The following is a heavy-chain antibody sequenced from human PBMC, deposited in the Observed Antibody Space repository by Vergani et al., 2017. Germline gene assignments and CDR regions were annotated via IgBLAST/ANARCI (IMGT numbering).Heavy chain of an antibody. D-gene: IGHD4-17*01. V-gene: IGHV3-23*04. Sequence: VQLVESGGGLVKPGGSLRLSCAASGFTFSSYAMSWVRQAPGKGLEWVSAISGSGGSTYYADSVKGRFTISRDNSKNTLYLQMNSLRAEDTAVYYCAKSERITTVTTTGNYGMDVWGQGTTVTVSS. J-gene: IGHJ6*02. CDR2: ISGSGGST. CDR1: GFTFSSYA. CDR3: AKSERITTVTTTGNYGMDV.